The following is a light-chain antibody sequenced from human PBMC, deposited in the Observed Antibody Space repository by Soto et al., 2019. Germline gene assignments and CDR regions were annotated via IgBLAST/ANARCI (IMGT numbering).Light chain of an antibody. CDR1: QSISSY. CDR3: QQSYSTLFT. Sequence: DIQMTQSPSSLSASVGDRVTITCRASQSISSYLNWYQQKPGKAPKLLIYAASSLQSGVPSRFSSSSSGTHFTRTISSLQPEDFATYYCQQSYSTLFTFGPGTKVDI. CDR2: AAS. J-gene: IGKJ3*01. V-gene: IGKV1-39*01.